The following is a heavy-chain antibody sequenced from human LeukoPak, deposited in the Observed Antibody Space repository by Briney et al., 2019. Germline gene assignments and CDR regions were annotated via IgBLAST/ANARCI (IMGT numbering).Heavy chain of an antibody. CDR3: ARALGYCSGGSCTRGYNWFDP. Sequence: SETLSLTCTVSGGSISSRDYYWGWIRQPPGKGLVWIGSIYYGGTTYYNPSLKSEYTISVDTSMNHFSLKLSFVSTVDLAVYYCARALGYCSGGSCTRGYNWFDPWGQGTLVTVPS. J-gene: IGHJ5*02. CDR2: IYYGGTT. D-gene: IGHD2-15*01. V-gene: IGHV4-39*02. CDR1: GGSISSRDYY.